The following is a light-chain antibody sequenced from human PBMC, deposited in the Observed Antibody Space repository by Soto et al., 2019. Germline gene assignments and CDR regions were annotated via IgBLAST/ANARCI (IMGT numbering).Light chain of an antibody. V-gene: IGKV3-20*01. CDR1: QSLSVSY. Sequence: EIVLTQSPGTLSLSPGDRATLSCRASQSLSVSYIAWYQQKPGQAPRLLIYSTSTRAAGIPDRFSGRGSGTHFTLAISRLEPEDFAVYYCHQFGDSPQTFGQGTTVEV. J-gene: IGKJ1*01. CDR2: STS. CDR3: HQFGDSPQT.